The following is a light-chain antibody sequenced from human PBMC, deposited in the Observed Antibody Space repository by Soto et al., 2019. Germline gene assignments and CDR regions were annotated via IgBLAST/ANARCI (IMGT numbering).Light chain of an antibody. CDR1: QTVLSGSNNKNF. CDR3: QQYYNTPLT. CDR2: WAS. Sequence: DIVMTQSPDSLAVSLGGRATINCKSSQTVLSGSNNKNFLAWFQQKPGQPPKLLIYWASTRESGVPDRFAGSGSGTDFTLTISSLQAEDVALYYCQQYYNTPLTFGGGTKVEIK. V-gene: IGKV4-1*01. J-gene: IGKJ4*01.